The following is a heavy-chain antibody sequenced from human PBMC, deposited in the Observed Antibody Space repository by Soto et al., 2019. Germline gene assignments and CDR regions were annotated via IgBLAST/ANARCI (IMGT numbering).Heavy chain of an antibody. J-gene: IGHJ4*02. D-gene: IGHD1-1*01. CDR2: VYYSGNT. CDR3: ARVGTGAFDY. Sequence: SETPSLTCTVSGGSVSSYYWSWIRQPPGKGLEWIGYVYYSGNTNYNPSLKSRVTISIDTSKTQFALKLSSVTAADTAVYSCARVGTGAFDYWGQGTLVTAPQ. V-gene: IGHV4-59*02. CDR1: GGSVSSYY.